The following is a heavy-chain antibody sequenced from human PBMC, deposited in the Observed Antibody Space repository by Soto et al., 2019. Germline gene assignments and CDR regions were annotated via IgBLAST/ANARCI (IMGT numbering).Heavy chain of an antibody. CDR3: ARGGVGSPLPPMRGWGAP. CDR2: INHGGGT. CDR1: GGSFSGYY. D-gene: IGHD7-27*01. J-gene: IGHJ5*02. V-gene: IGHV4-34*01. Sequence: QVQLQQSGAGLLQSSETLSLNCAVYGGSFSGYYWSWFRQSPEKGLEWIGEINHGGGTNYNPSLKTRVTMSGDTAKNLFSLKINSVTAADTATYYCARGGVGSPLPPMRGWGAPLGQGAPVIVSS.